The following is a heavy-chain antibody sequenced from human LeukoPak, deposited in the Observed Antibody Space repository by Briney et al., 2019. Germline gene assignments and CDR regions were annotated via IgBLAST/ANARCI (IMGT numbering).Heavy chain of an antibody. CDR3: AKDRRELLEDATDY. CDR2: ISWNSGSI. D-gene: IGHD1-26*01. J-gene: IGHJ4*02. Sequence: GRSLRLSCAASGFTFDDYAMHWVRQAPGKGLEWVSGISWNSGSIGYADSVKGRFTISRDNAKNSLYLQMNSLRAEDTALYYCAKDRRELLEDATDYWGQGTLVTVSS. V-gene: IGHV3-9*01. CDR1: GFTFDDYA.